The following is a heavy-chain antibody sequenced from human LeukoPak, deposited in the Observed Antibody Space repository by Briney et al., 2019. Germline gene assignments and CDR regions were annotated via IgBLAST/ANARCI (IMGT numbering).Heavy chain of an antibody. V-gene: IGHV4-34*01. J-gene: IGHJ3*02. CDR2: INHSGST. D-gene: IGHD1-26*01. Sequence: SETLSLTCAVYGGSFSGYYWSWIRQPPGKGLEWIGEINHSGSTNYNPSLKSRVTISVGTSKNQFSLQLNSVTPEDTAVYYCARGYLFDGGSFLAFDIWGQGTMVTVSS. CDR1: GGSFSGYY. CDR3: ARGYLFDGGSFLAFDI.